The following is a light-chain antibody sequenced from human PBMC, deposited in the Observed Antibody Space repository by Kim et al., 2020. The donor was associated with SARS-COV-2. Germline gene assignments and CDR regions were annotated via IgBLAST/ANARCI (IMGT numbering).Light chain of an antibody. CDR2: EVN. CDR1: SSDVGGSND. V-gene: IGLV2-8*01. CDR3: SSYAGSNIVV. J-gene: IGLJ2*01. Sequence: GQSLTISCTGTSSDVGGSNDVSWYQQHPGKAPKLMIYEVNERPSGVPDRFSGSKSGNTASLTVSGLQSEDEADYYCSSYAGSNIVVFGVGTQLTVL.